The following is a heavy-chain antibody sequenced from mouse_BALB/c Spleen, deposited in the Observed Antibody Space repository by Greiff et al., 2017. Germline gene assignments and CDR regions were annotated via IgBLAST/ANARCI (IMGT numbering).Heavy chain of an antibody. V-gene: IGHV1-87*01. Sequence: QVQLKQSGAELARPGASVKLSCKASGYTFTSYWMQWVKQRPGQGLEWIGAIYPGDGDTRYTQKFKGKATLTADKSSSTAYMQLSSLASEDSAVYYCARKGYGNFFAYWGQGTLVTVSA. CDR3: ARKGYGNFFAY. D-gene: IGHD2-1*01. J-gene: IGHJ3*01. CDR2: IYPGDGDT. CDR1: GYTFTSYW.